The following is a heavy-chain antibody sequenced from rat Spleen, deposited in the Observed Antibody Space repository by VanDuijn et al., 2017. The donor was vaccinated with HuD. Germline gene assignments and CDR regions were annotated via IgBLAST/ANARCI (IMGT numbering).Heavy chain of an antibody. D-gene: IGHD1-12*01. V-gene: IGHV5-29*01. CDR1: GFTFSDYY. CDR3: ARRRRSYYSLDY. J-gene: IGHJ2*01. Sequence: EVQLVESDGGLVQPGRSLKLSCAASGFTFSDYYMAWVRQAPTKGLEWVATITYDGISTYYRDSVNRRFTISRDNAKSTLYLQMDSLRSEDTATYCCARRRRSYYSLDYWGQGVMVTVSS. CDR2: ITYDGIST.